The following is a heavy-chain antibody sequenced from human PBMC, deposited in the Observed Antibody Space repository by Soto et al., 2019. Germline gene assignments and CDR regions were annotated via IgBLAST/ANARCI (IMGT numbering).Heavy chain of an antibody. CDR3: APHVSCSGGSCQYDAFAI. J-gene: IGHJ3*02. CDR2: ITDDGGP. Sequence: EVQVLESGGGLVQPGGSLRLSCEGSGFTVSSHAMTWIRQAPGKGPEWVSTITDDGGPYYADSVKGRFAMSRDTSESTLYLQMNSLGAEDTAAYYCAPHVSCSGGSCQYDAFAIRGQGTMVTVSS. D-gene: IGHD2-15*01. CDR1: GFTVSSHA. V-gene: IGHV3-23*01.